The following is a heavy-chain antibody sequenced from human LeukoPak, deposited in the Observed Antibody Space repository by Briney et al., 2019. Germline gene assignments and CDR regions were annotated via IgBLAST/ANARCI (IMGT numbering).Heavy chain of an antibody. CDR1: GYTFTGYY. V-gene: IGHV1-2*02. Sequence: ASVKVSCKASGYTFTGYYMHWVRQAPGQGLEWMGWINPNSGGTNYAQKFQGRVTMTRDTSISTAYMELSRLRSDDTAVYYCARTNILTGYYMGYWGQGTLVTVSS. CDR2: INPNSGGT. D-gene: IGHD3-9*01. J-gene: IGHJ4*02. CDR3: ARTNILTGYYMGY.